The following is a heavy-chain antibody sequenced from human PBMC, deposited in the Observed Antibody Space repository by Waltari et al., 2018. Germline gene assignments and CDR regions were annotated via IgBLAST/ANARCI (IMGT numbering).Heavy chain of an antibody. V-gene: IGHV3-74*01. D-gene: IGHD3-10*01. Sequence: EEQLLESGGGLVQPGDSLRLSCAGSGFRFSNYWMNWVRQAPGKGLVGVDSIGNDEKSIGYADSVKGRFTISRDNAKNTVYLQMKRLRVEDTAVYYCARLAPRTYRSPVPGRHYYYGMDVWGQGTTVTVSS. CDR3: ARLAPRTYRSPVPGRHYYYGMDV. CDR2: IGNDEKSI. J-gene: IGHJ6*02. CDR1: GFRFSNYW.